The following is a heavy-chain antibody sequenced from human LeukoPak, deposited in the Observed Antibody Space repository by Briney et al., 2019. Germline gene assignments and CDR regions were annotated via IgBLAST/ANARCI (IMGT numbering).Heavy chain of an antibody. Sequence: SETLSLTCAVYGGSFSGYYWSWIRQPPGKGLEWIGEINHSGSTNYNPSLKSRVTISVDTSKNQCSLKLSSVTAADTAVYYCASRWLRGDYWGQGTLVTVSS. D-gene: IGHD5-12*01. CDR3: ASRWLRGDY. V-gene: IGHV4-34*01. CDR2: INHSGST. CDR1: GGSFSGYY. J-gene: IGHJ4*02.